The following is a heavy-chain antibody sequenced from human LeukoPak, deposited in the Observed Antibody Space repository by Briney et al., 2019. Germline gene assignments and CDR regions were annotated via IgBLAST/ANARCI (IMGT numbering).Heavy chain of an antibody. CDR2: ISGSGGST. V-gene: IGHV3-23*01. J-gene: IGHJ3*02. CDR1: GFTFSSYA. D-gene: IGHD4-23*01. Sequence: QPGGSLRLSCAASGFTFSSYAMSWVRQAPGKGLEWVSAISGSGGSTYYADSVKGRFTISRDNSKNTLYLQMNSLRAEDTAVYYCARGEIGGNGAFDIWGQGTMVTVSS. CDR3: ARGEIGGNGAFDI.